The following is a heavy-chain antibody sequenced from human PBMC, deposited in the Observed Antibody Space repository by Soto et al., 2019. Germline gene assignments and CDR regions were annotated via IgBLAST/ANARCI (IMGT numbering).Heavy chain of an antibody. D-gene: IGHD4-17*01. Sequence: PGGSLRLSCTASGFTFGDYAMSWFRQAPGKGLEWVGFIRSKAYGGTTEYAASVKGRFTISRDDSKSIAYLQMNSLKTEDTAVYYCTRAPYGDYVNPYFQHWGQDTLVTVSS. CDR2: IRSKAYGGTT. CDR3: TRAPYGDYVNPYFQH. J-gene: IGHJ1*01. V-gene: IGHV3-49*03. CDR1: GFTFGDYA.